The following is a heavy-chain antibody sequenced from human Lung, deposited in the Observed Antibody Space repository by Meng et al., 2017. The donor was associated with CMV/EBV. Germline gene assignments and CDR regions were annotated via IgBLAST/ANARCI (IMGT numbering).Heavy chain of an antibody. V-gene: IGHV4-4*01. CDR2: IHHSGRT. J-gene: IGHJ6*02. Sequence: GSLRLSCDXSGGFISSSSWWSWVRQPPGKGLEWIGEIHHSGRTKYNPSLKSRVIISVDKSKNQFTLNLSSVTAADTAVYFCAREYCSATSCYLVASGGMDVWGQGTTVXVS. CDR1: GGFISSSSW. CDR3: AREYCSATSCYLVASGGMDV. D-gene: IGHD2-2*01.